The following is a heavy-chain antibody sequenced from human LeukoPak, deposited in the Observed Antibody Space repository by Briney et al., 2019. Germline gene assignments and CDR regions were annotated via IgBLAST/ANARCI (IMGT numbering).Heavy chain of an antibody. CDR2: INLHSCGT. J-gene: IGHJ3*02. D-gene: IGHD4-17*01. CDR3: ARERRDYGDYVRDAFDI. Sequence: GVSVKVSCKASGYTFTGYYLLWVRQAPGHGLEWMGWINLHSCGTNEAQKSQGRVTITRENSISTVCMELSRLKCGDSAVYLWARERRDYGDYVRDAFDIWLRGKVVTHSS. CDR1: GYTFTGYY. V-gene: IGHV1-2*02.